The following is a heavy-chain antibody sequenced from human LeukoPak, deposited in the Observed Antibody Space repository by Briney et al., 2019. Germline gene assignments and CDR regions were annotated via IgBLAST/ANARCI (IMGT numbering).Heavy chain of an antibody. CDR2: ISGSGGST. Sequence: GGSLRLSCAASGFTFSDYYMSWIRQAPGKGLEWVSAISGSGGSTYYADSVKGRFTISRDNSKNTLYLQMNSLRAEDTAVYYCARDKRIPWGHEGWYVGDVIIDYWGQGTLVTVSS. D-gene: IGHD6-19*01. V-gene: IGHV3-23*01. CDR1: GFTFSDYY. J-gene: IGHJ4*02. CDR3: ARDKRIPWGHEGWYVGDVIIDY.